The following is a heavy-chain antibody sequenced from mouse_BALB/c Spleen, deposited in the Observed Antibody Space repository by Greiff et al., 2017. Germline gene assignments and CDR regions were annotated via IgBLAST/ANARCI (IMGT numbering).Heavy chain of an antibody. V-gene: IGHV4-1*02. CDR3: ARRGYPFAY. D-gene: IGHD3-1*01. J-gene: IGHJ3*01. CDR1: GFDFSRYW. Sequence: EVKLMESGGGLVQPGGSLKLSCAASGFDFSRYWMSWVRQAPGKGLEWIGEINPDSSTINYTPSLKDKFIISRDNAKNTLYLQMSKVRSEDTALYYCARRGYPFAYWGQGTLVTVSA. CDR2: INPDSSTI.